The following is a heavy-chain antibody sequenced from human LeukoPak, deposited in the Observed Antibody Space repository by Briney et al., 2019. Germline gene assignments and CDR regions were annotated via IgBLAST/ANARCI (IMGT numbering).Heavy chain of an antibody. CDR3: ARDSAGFPATGDYAY. Sequence: SVKVSCKASGGTFSSYAISWVRQAPGQGLEWIGRIIPIFGTANYAQKFQGRVTITTDESTSTAYMELSSLRSEDTAVYYCARDSAGFPATGDYAYWGQGTLVTVSS. CDR1: GGTFSSYA. CDR2: IIPIFGTA. D-gene: IGHD4-17*01. V-gene: IGHV1-69*05. J-gene: IGHJ4*02.